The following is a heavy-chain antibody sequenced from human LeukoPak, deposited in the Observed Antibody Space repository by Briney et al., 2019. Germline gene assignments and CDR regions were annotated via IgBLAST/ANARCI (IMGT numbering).Heavy chain of an antibody. J-gene: IGHJ5*02. CDR3: AKECDYSPGHKFDL. Sequence: GGSLRLSCTASRFTFNNYLMSWVRQAPGKGPEWVSVLFTGGAGALYADSVRGRFTISGDTSKTTLYLQMNGLRAEDTAVYYCAKECDYSPGHKFDLWGRGTLVTVSS. CDR1: RFTFNNYL. V-gene: IGHV3-23*03. CDR2: LFTGGAGA. D-gene: IGHD3-10*01.